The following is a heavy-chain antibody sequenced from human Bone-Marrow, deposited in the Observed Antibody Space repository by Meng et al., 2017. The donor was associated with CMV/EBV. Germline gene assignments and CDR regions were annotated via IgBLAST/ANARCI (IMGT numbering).Heavy chain of an antibody. D-gene: IGHD3-22*01. CDR2: IIPIFGTA. Sequence: KASGGTFSSYATSWVRQAPGQGLEWMGGIIPIFGTANYAQKFQGRVTITTDESTSTAYMELSSLRSEDTAVYYCAREGGDYYDNWFDPWGQGTLVTVSS. V-gene: IGHV1-69*05. CDR1: GGTFSSYA. CDR3: AREGGDYYDNWFDP. J-gene: IGHJ5*02.